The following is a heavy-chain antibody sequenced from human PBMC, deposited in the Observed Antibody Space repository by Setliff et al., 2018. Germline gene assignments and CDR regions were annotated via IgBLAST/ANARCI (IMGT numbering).Heavy chain of an antibody. Sequence: ASGPTLVNPTQTLTLTCTLSGFSLTSNEMRVSWIRQPPGKGLEWIGNIHTSGTNYNPSLKSRVTISVDTSKNQISLSLSSVTAADTAVFYCARGRGYSNTWYALPYFDCWGQGTLVTVSS. CDR3: ARGRGYSNTWYALPYFDC. CDR2: IHTSGT. D-gene: IGHD6-13*01. J-gene: IGHJ4*02. CDR1: GFSLTSNE. V-gene: IGHV4-4*08.